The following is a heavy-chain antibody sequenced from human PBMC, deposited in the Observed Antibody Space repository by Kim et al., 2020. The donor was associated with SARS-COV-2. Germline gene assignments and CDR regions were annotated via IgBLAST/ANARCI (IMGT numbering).Heavy chain of an antibody. Sequence: SETLSLTCTVSGGSISSYYWSWIRQPPGKGLEWIGYIFYSGSTNYSPSLKSRVTMSVDTSKNQFSLKLSSVTAADTAGYYCARVGRGGDDGYAFDIWGQGPMVTVSS. V-gene: IGHV4-59*12. CDR3: ARVGRGGDDGYAFDI. CDR1: GGSISSYY. J-gene: IGHJ3*02. D-gene: IGHD2-21*01. CDR2: IFYSGST.